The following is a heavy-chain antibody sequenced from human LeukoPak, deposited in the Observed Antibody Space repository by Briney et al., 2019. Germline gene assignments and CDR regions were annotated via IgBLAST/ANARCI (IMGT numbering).Heavy chain of an antibody. V-gene: IGHV4-4*07. J-gene: IGHJ4*02. CDR1: GGSISSYY. CDR2: IYTSGST. Sequence: SETLSLTCTVSGGSISSYYWSWIRQPAGKGLEWIGRIYTSGSTNYNPSLKSRVTMSVDTSKNQFSLKLRTVTAADTAVYYCASGGYSYFDYWGQGTLVTVSS. CDR3: ASGGYSYFDY. D-gene: IGHD3-22*01.